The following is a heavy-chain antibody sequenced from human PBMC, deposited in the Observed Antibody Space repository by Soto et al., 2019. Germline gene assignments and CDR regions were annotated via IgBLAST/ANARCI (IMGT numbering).Heavy chain of an antibody. CDR3: ERDRPTLRPGGSAMHHMDV. J-gene: IGHJ6*02. V-gene: IGHV3-21*01. Sequence: GGSLRLSCAASGFTFSSYSMNWVRQAPGKGLEWVSSISSSSSYIYYADSVKGRFTISRDNAKNALYLQMNSLRAEDTDTYDCERDRPTLRPGGSAMHHMDVWGQGTTVTVSS. CDR2: ISSSSSYI. D-gene: IGHD3-10*01. CDR1: GFTFSSYS.